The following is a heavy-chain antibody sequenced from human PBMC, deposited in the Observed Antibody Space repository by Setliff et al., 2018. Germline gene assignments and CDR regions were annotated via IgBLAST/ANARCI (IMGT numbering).Heavy chain of an antibody. Sequence: SVKVSCKASGGTFSSYAISWVRQAPGQGLEWMGGIIPIFGTANYAQKFQRRVTITTDESTSTAYMELSSLRSEDTAVYYCARELQPGNPYFDYWGQGTLVTVSS. CDR1: GGTFSSYA. V-gene: IGHV1-69*05. D-gene: IGHD1-1*01. CDR2: IIPIFGTA. J-gene: IGHJ4*02. CDR3: ARELQPGNPYFDY.